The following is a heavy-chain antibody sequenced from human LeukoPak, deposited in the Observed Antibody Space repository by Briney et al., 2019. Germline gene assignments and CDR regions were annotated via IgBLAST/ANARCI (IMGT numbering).Heavy chain of an antibody. J-gene: IGHJ4*02. CDR3: ARVNYGSATREDY. CDR2: IYYSGSA. D-gene: IGHD3-10*01. V-gene: IGHV4-31*03. Sequence: SETLSLTCTVSGGSISSGGYYWSWIRQHPGKGLEWIGYIYYSGSAYYNPSLKSRVTISVDTSENQFSLKLSSVTAADTAVYYCARVNYGSATREDYWGQGTLVTVSS. CDR1: GGSISSGGYY.